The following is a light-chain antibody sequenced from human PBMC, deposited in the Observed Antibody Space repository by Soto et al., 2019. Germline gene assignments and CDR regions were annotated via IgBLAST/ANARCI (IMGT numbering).Light chain of an antibody. Sequence: QSVLTQPASVSGSPGQSITISCTGTSSDVGGYNYVSWYQQHPGKAPKLMIYEVSNRPSGVSNRVSGSKSGNTASLTISGLQAEDEADYYCSSYTSSSPLFGTGTKLTFL. CDR2: EVS. V-gene: IGLV2-14*01. CDR1: SSDVGGYNY. CDR3: SSYTSSSPL. J-gene: IGLJ1*01.